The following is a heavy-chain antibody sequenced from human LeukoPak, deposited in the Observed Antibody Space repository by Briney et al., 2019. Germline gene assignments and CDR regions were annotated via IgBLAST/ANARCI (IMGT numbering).Heavy chain of an antibody. CDR3: ARGVRMVAGTFRRDYYMDV. D-gene: IGHD6-19*01. J-gene: IGHJ6*03. Sequence: GGSLRLSCAASGFTFNNYYMSWVRQAPGKGLEWVANIKQDGSDKYYVDSVKGRFTISRDNAKNSLYLQMNSLRAEDTAVYYCARGVRMVAGTFRRDYYMDVWGKGTTVTVFS. CDR1: GFTFNNYY. CDR2: IKQDGSDK. V-gene: IGHV3-7*01.